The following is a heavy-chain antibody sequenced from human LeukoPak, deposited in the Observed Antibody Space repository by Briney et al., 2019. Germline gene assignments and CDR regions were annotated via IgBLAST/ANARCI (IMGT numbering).Heavy chain of an antibody. CDR1: GGSISSSNW. V-gene: IGHV4-4*02. J-gene: IGHJ4*02. D-gene: IGHD3-3*01. Sequence: SGTLSLTCAASGGSISSSNWWSWVRQPPGKGLEWIGEIYHSGSTNYNPSLKSRVTISVDKSKNQFSLKLSSVTAADTAVYYCARAYDFWSGYYISYYFDYWGQGTLVTVSS. CDR3: ARAYDFWSGYYISYYFDY. CDR2: IYHSGST.